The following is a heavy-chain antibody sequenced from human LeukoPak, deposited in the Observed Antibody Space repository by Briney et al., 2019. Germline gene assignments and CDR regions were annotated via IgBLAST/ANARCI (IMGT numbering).Heavy chain of an antibody. V-gene: IGHV4-4*07. Sequence: SETLSLTCTVSGDSISNFYWSWMRQPAGKGLEWIGRVHNTGSTRYNPSLRTRITMSVDTSKTQVSLNLTSVTAADTAVYYCARGYCTGGRCQYFDYRGQGILVTVSS. D-gene: IGHD2-15*01. J-gene: IGHJ4*02. CDR1: GDSISNFY. CDR2: VHNTGST. CDR3: ARGYCTGGRCQYFDY.